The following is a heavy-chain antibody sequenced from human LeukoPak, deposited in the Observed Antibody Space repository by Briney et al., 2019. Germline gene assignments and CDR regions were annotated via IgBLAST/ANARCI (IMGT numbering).Heavy chain of an antibody. Sequence: ASVKVSCKASGYTFTSYDINWVRHATGQGLEWMGWMNPNSGTTGFAQKFQGRVAMTRDTSISTAYMELSSLRSEDTAVYYCARAYCGGDCYPENLAFDIWGQGTMVTVSS. D-gene: IGHD2-21*02. V-gene: IGHV1-8*01. CDR1: GYTFTSYD. CDR3: ARAYCGGDCYPENLAFDI. J-gene: IGHJ3*02. CDR2: MNPNSGTT.